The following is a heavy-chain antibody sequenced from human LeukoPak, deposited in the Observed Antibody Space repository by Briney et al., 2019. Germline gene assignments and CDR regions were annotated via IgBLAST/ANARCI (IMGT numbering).Heavy chain of an antibody. CDR1: GFTFSSYA. D-gene: IGHD2-15*01. Sequence: GRSLRLSCTASGFTFSSYAMHWVRQAPGKGLEWVAVISYDGSNKYYADSVKGRFTISRDNSKNTLYPQMNSLRAEDTAVYYCARSSGGNRRYYFDYWGQGTLVTVSS. V-gene: IGHV3-30*04. CDR3: ARSSGGNRRYYFDY. J-gene: IGHJ4*02. CDR2: ISYDGSNK.